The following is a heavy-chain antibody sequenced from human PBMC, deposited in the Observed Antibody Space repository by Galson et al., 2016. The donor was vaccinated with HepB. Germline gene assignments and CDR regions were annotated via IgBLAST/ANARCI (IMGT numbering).Heavy chain of an antibody. J-gene: IGHJ4*02. CDR3: AREETFDY. CDR2: IRSKDYGGTT. V-gene: IGHV3-49*03. CDR1: GFTFGAYA. Sequence: SLRLSCAVSGFTFGAYAMSWFRQAPGKGLEWVGFIRSKDYGGTTEYAAAVKGRFTISRDDSKSIAYLQMNSLKTEDKDVYYCAREETFDYWGQGTLVTVSS.